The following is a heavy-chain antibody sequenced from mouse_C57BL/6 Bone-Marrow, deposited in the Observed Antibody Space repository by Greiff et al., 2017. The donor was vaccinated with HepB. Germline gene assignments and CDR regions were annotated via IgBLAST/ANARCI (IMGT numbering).Heavy chain of an antibody. Sequence: QVQLKQPGAELVMPGASVKLSCKASGYTFTSYWMHWVKQRPGQGLEWIGEIDPSDSYTNYNQKFKGKSTLTVDKSSSTAYMQLSSLTSEDSAVYYCAREDYYGRWFAYWGQGTLVTVSA. D-gene: IGHD1-1*01. CDR3: AREDYYGRWFAY. CDR1: GYTFTSYW. J-gene: IGHJ3*01. V-gene: IGHV1-69*01. CDR2: IDPSDSYT.